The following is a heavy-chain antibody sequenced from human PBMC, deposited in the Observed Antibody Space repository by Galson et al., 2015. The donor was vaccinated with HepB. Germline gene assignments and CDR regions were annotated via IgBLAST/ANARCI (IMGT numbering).Heavy chain of an antibody. J-gene: IGHJ3*02. V-gene: IGHV6-1*01. D-gene: IGHD6-19*01. Sequence: CAISGDSVSSNSAAWNWIRQSPSRGLEWLGRTYYRSKWYNDYAVSVKSRITINPDTSKNQFSLQLNSVTPEDTAVYYCAREGAGYSSGWRKGADAFDIWGQGTMVTVSS. CDR2: TYYRSKWYN. CDR3: AREGAGYSSGWRKGADAFDI. CDR1: GDSVSSNSAA.